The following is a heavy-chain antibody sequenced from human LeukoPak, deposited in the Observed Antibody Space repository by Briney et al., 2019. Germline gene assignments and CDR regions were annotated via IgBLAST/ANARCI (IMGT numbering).Heavy chain of an antibody. CDR3: ARATLRDFWSGYQFDP. V-gene: IGHV4-31*03. D-gene: IGHD3-3*01. Sequence: SQTLSLTCTVSGGSISSGGYYWSWIRQHPGKGLEWIEYIYYSGSTYYNPSLKSRVTISVDTSKNQFSLKLSSVTAADTAVYYCARATLRDFWSGYQFDPWGQGTLVTVSS. J-gene: IGHJ5*02. CDR1: GGSISSGGYY. CDR2: IYYSGST.